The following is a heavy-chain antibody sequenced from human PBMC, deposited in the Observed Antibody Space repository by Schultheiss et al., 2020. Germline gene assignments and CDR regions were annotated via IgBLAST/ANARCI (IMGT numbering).Heavy chain of an antibody. CDR1: GFTFSSYA. Sequence: GGSLRLSCAASGFTFSSYAMSWVRQAPGKGLEWVSAISGSGGSTYYADSVKGRFTISRDDSKNTLYLQMNSLKTEDTAVYYCTTDGTTAANYYYYGMDVWGQGTTVTVYS. CDR3: TTDGTTAANYYYYGMDV. V-gene: IGHV3-23*01. J-gene: IGHJ6*02. D-gene: IGHD2-2*01. CDR2: ISGSGGST.